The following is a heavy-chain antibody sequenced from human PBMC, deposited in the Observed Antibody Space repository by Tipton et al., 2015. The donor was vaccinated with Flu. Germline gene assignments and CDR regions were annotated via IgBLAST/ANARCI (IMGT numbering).Heavy chain of an antibody. CDR3: ASELYNWNYSVDY. V-gene: IGHV4-39*01. CDR1: GGSISSSSYY. J-gene: IGHJ4*02. D-gene: IGHD1-7*01. Sequence: TLSLTCTVSGGSISSSSYYWGWIRQPPGKGLEWIGSIYYSGSTYYNPSLKSRVTISVDTSKNQFSLKLSSVTAADTAVYYCASELYNWNYSVDYWGQGTLVTVSS. CDR2: IYYSGST.